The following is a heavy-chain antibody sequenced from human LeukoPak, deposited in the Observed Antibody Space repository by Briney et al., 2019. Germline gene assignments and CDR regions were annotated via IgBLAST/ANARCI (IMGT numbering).Heavy chain of an antibody. D-gene: IGHD6-19*01. Sequence: SETLSLTCTVSGGSISSYYWSWIRQPPGKGLEWIGYIYYSGSTNYNPSLKSRVTMSIDTSKNQFSLMLTSVTAADTATYYCARETSLAGFASGLGFNYWGQGILVTVSS. J-gene: IGHJ4*02. CDR3: ARETSLAGFASGLGFNY. CDR1: GGSISSYY. V-gene: IGHV4-59*01. CDR2: IYYSGST.